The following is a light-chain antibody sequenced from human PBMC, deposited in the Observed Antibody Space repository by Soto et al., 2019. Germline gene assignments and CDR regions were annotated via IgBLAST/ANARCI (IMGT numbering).Light chain of an antibody. V-gene: IGLV8-61*01. J-gene: IGLJ3*02. CDR1: SGSVSTTYY. CDR2: STN. Sequence: QAVVTQEPSFSVSPGGTVTLTCGLNSGSVSTTYYPSWYQQTPGQAPRTVIHSTNTRSSGVPDRFSGSILGNKAALTITGARAEDESNYYCVLYMGSGIWVIGGGTKLTVL. CDR3: VLYMGSGIWV.